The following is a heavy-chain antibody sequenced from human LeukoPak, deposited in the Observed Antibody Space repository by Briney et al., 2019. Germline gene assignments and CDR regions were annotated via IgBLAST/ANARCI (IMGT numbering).Heavy chain of an antibody. V-gene: IGHV1-2*06. CDR2: INPNSGDT. J-gene: IGHJ4*02. CDR3: ARDYCGGDCFPDY. Sequence: ASVKVSCKASGYTFTGYYVHWVRQAPGQGLEWMGRINPNSGDTNYAQKFQGRVTMARDTSISTAYMELSRLRSDDTAVYYCARDYCGGDCFPDYWGQGTLVTVSS. D-gene: IGHD2-21*02. CDR1: GYTFTGYY.